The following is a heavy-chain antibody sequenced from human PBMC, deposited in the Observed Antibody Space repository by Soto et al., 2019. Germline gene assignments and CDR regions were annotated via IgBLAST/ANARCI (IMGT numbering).Heavy chain of an antibody. CDR2: FNSDGNSK. D-gene: IGHD2-2*01. CDR3: ARPLYLPDDGFDV. J-gene: IGHJ3*01. Sequence: GGSRRRPGAAAGFTFTHCWMQWVCQTQGKGLVWVSRFNSDGNSKSHEDSLKGRCSISRDNAKNTLYLQMNKLRAKDTPTYYCARPLYLPDDGFDVWGRVTVVALSS. CDR1: GFTFTHCW. V-gene: IGHV3-74*01.